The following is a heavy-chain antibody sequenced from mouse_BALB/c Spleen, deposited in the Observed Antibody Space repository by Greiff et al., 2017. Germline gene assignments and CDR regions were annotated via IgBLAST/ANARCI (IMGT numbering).Heavy chain of an antibody. CDR2: INPSTGYT. V-gene: IGHV1-7*01. D-gene: IGHD1-1*02. CDR1: GYTFTSYW. J-gene: IGHJ4*01. CDR3: ARRGTMYAMDY. Sequence: VQLQQSGAELAKPGASVKMSCKASGYTFTSYWMHWVKQRPGQGLEWIGYINPSTGYTEYNQKFKDKATLTADKSSSTAYMQLSSLTSEDSAVYYCARRGTMYAMDYWGQGTSVTVSS.